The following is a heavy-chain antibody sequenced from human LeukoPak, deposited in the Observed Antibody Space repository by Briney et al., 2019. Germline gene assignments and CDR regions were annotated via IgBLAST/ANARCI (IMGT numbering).Heavy chain of an antibody. J-gene: IGHJ5*02. Sequence: GGSLRLSCAASGLTFSSYWMHWVRQAPGKGLVWVSRITSDGSSTSYADSVKGRFTISRDNAKNTLYLQMNSLRAEDTAVYYCARDGPSYYYDSSGYYTWGQGTLVTVSS. D-gene: IGHD3-22*01. CDR2: ITSDGSST. V-gene: IGHV3-74*01. CDR1: GLTFSSYW. CDR3: ARDGPSYYYDSSGYYT.